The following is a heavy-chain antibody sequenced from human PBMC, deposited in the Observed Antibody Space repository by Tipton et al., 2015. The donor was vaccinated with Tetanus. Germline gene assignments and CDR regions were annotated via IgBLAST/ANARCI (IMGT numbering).Heavy chain of an antibody. Sequence: SLRLSCAASGFSFSSYAMTWVRQAPGRGLEWVSAISGSGEGKFYADSVKGRFTISRDNSKNTVFLQMNSPRADDTAVYFCAKDDVSSWYTASFDSWGQGTQVTVSS. V-gene: IGHV3-23*01. CDR3: AKDDVSSWYTASFDS. D-gene: IGHD6-13*01. CDR2: ISGSGEGK. CDR1: GFSFSSYA. J-gene: IGHJ4*02.